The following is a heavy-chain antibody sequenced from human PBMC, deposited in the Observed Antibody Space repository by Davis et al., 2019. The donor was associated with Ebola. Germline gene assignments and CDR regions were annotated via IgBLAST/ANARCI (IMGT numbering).Heavy chain of an antibody. Sequence: GESLKISCAASGFTFSSYAMHWVRQAPGKGLEWVAVISYDGSNKYYADSVKGRFTISRDNSKNTLYLQMNSLRAEDTAVYYCAKYPFSRDVYYYYYMDVWGKGTTVTVSS. D-gene: IGHD2-2*01. CDR3: AKYPFSRDVYYYYYMDV. CDR2: ISYDGSNK. V-gene: IGHV3-30-3*01. J-gene: IGHJ6*03. CDR1: GFTFSSYA.